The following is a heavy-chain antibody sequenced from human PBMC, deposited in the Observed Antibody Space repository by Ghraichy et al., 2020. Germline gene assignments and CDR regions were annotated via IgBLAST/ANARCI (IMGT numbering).Heavy chain of an antibody. CDR2: IYYSGST. Sequence: SETLSLTCTVSGGSISSSSYYWGWIRQPPGKGLEWIGSIYYSGSTYYNPSLKSRVTISVDTSKNQFSLKLSSVTAADTAVYYCASEYGSRYNWFDPWGQGTLVTVSS. D-gene: IGHD3-10*01. V-gene: IGHV4-39*01. CDR1: GGSISSSSYY. J-gene: IGHJ5*02. CDR3: ASEYGSRYNWFDP.